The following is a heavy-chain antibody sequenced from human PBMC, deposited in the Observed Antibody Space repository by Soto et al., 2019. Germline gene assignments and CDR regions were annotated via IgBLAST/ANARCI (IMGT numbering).Heavy chain of an antibody. CDR3: AHSLIPNWGSRGAFDY. J-gene: IGHJ4*02. CDR1: GFSLSTSGVG. D-gene: IGHD7-27*01. Sequence: QITLKESGPTLVKPTQTLTLTCTFSGFSLSTSGVGVGWIRQPPGKALEWLALIYWDDDKRYSPSLKSRLTLPQDPSKNQVVLTMTNMDPVDTATYYCAHSLIPNWGSRGAFDYWGQGTLVTVSS. V-gene: IGHV2-5*02. CDR2: IYWDDDK.